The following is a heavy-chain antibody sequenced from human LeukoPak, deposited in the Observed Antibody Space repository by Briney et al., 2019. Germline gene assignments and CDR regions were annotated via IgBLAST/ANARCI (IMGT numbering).Heavy chain of an antibody. D-gene: IGHD3-10*01. CDR1: GFTFRSYG. V-gene: IGHV3-23*01. CDR3: AKGYYGSGSYGWFDY. J-gene: IGHJ4*02. Sequence: GGTLRLSCAASGFTFRSYGMSWVRQAPGKGLEWVSGISSSGGSTNYADSVKGRFTISRDNSKNTLYLQMNSLRAEDTAVYSCAKGYYGSGSYGWFDYWGQGTLVTVSS. CDR2: ISSSGGST.